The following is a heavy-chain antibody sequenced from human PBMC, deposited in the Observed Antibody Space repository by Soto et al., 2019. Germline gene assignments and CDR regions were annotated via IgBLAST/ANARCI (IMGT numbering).Heavy chain of an antibody. J-gene: IGHJ4*02. D-gene: IGHD4-17*01. CDR1: GYTFTSYG. Sequence: ASVKVSCKASGYTFTSYGISWVRQAPGQGLEWMGWISAYNGNTNYAQKLQGRVTMTTDTSTSTAYMELRSLRSDETAVYYCARDLIGYGDYVGPRGYWGQGTLVTVSS. CDR2: ISAYNGNT. V-gene: IGHV1-18*01. CDR3: ARDLIGYGDYVGPRGY.